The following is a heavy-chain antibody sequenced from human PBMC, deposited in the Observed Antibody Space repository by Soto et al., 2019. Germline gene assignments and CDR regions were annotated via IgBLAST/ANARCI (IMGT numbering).Heavy chain of an antibody. CDR3: ARLDYYDRRVDY. Sequence: QVQLQESGPGQVKPSQTLSLTCTVSGDAITSGTYYWTWIRHHPGKGLEWIGYIHYSGSTSYNPSLKSRVIISVDTSKNQFSLKLMSVTAADTAVYYCARLDYYDRRVDYWGQGTLVIVSS. CDR2: IHYSGST. D-gene: IGHD3-22*01. V-gene: IGHV4-31*03. CDR1: GDAITSGTYY. J-gene: IGHJ4*02.